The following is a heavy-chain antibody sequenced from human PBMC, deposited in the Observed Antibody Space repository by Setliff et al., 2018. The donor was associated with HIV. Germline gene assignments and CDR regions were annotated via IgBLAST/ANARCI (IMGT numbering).Heavy chain of an antibody. V-gene: IGHV4-39*01. CDR2: VYYSGVT. Sequence: SETLSLTCTVSGGTVSDTSYYWGWIRQPTGNGLEWLANVYYSGVTYYNPSLNSRVTISVDTSRNQFSLKLTSVTAADTALYFCARPGDSCYDFRGYCDYWGQGKLVTVSS. D-gene: IGHD2-2*01. CDR1: GGTVSDTSYY. J-gene: IGHJ4*02. CDR3: ARPGDSCYDFRGYCDY.